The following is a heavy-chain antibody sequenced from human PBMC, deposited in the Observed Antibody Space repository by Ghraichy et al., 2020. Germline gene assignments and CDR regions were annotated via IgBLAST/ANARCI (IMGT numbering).Heavy chain of an antibody. CDR1: GGSFSGYY. Sequence: SETLSLTCAVYGGSFSGYYWSWIRQPPGKGLEWIGEINHSGSTNYNPSLKSRVTISVDTSKNQFSLKLSSVTAADTAVYYCARARILLARIQGYYYMDVWGKGTTVTASS. CDR2: INHSGST. D-gene: IGHD2-15*01. CDR3: ARARILLARIQGYYYMDV. J-gene: IGHJ6*03. V-gene: IGHV4-34*01.